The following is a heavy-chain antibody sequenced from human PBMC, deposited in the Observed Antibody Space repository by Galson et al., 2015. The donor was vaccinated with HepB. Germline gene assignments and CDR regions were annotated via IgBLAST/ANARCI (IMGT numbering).Heavy chain of an antibody. V-gene: IGHV3-21*01. D-gene: IGHD3-3*01. Sequence: SLRLSCAASGFTFSSYSMNWVRQAPGKGLEWVSSISSSSSYIYYADSVKGRFTISRDNAKNSLYLQMNSLRAEDTAVYYCARDSVGQYYDFWSGHHYYYYMDVWGKGTTVTVSS. CDR3: ARDSVGQYYDFWSGHHYYYYMDV. CDR1: GFTFSSYS. CDR2: ISSSSSYI. J-gene: IGHJ6*03.